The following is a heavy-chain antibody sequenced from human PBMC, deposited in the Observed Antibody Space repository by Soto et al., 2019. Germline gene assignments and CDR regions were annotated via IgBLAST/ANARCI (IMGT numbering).Heavy chain of an antibody. CDR2: IYWDDDK. CDR3: ARNGYEYSSSNWFDP. J-gene: IGHJ5*02. CDR1: GFSLSTSGVG. Sequence: QITLKESGHSLVKPTQHLTLTCTFSGFSLSTSGVGVGWIRQPPGKALEWLALIYWDDDKRYSPSLKSRLTITKDTSKNQVVLTMTNMDPVDTATYYCARNGYEYSSSNWFDPWGQGTLVTVSS. D-gene: IGHD6-6*01. V-gene: IGHV2-5*02.